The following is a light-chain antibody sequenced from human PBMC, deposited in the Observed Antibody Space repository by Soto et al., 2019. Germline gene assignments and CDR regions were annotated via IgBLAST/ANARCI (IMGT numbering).Light chain of an antibody. J-gene: IGKJ1*01. CDR3: QKYNTAPQT. V-gene: IGKV1-27*01. Sequence: DVQMTQSPSSLSASVGDRVTITCRASQGIIDYLAWYQQKPGKAPNLLIYAASTLHSGVPSRFSGSGSGTDFTITITNLQPEDVGTYYCQKYNTAPQTFGPGTKVEIK. CDR1: QGIIDY. CDR2: AAS.